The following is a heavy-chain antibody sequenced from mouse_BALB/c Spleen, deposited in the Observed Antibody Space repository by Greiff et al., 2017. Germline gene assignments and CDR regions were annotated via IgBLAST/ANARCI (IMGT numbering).Heavy chain of an antibody. CDR3: TIRGITRYDYDYAMDY. V-gene: IGHV1-80*01. CDR1: GYAFSSYW. J-gene: IGHJ4*01. D-gene: IGHD2-4*01. CDR2: IYPGDGDT. Sequence: QVQLQQSGAELVRPGSSVKISCKASGYAFSSYWMNWVKQRPGQGLEWIGQIYPGDGDTNYNGKFKGKATLTVDKSSSTAYMQLSSLTSEDSAVYYCTIRGITRYDYDYAMDYWGQGTSVTVSS.